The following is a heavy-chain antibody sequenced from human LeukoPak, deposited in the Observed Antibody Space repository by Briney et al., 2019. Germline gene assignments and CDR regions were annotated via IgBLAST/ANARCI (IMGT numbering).Heavy chain of an antibody. V-gene: IGHV1-18*01. CDR1: GYTFTSYG. Sequence: ASVKVSCKASGYTFTSYGISWVRQAPGQGLEWMGWISAYNGNTNYAQKLQGRVTMTTDTSTSTAYMELRSLRSDDTAVYYCAGDNYYGSGSYGNWFDPWGRGTLVTVSS. D-gene: IGHD3-10*01. CDR2: ISAYNGNT. CDR3: AGDNYYGSGSYGNWFDP. J-gene: IGHJ5*02.